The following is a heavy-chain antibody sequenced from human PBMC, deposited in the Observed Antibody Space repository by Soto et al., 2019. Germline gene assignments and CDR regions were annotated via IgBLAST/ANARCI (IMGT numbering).Heavy chain of an antibody. Sequence: PGGSLRLSCAASGFTFSSYSMNWVRQAPGKGLEWVSSISSSSSYIYYADSVKGRFTISRDNAKNSLYLQMNSLRAEDTAVYYCARDGLSSSWSFDYWGQGTLVTVSS. CDR1: GFTFSSYS. CDR3: ARDGLSSSWSFDY. J-gene: IGHJ4*02. CDR2: ISSSSSYI. V-gene: IGHV3-21*01. D-gene: IGHD6-13*01.